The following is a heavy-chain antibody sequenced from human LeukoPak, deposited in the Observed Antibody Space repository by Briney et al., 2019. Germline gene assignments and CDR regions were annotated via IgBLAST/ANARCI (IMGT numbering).Heavy chain of an antibody. CDR2: ISSGSTI. V-gene: IGHV3-11*04. J-gene: IGHJ6*03. D-gene: IGHD2-2*01. Sequence: PGGSLRLSCAASGFTFSDYYMSWIRQAPGRGLEWLSYISSGSTIYYADSVKGRFTISRDNAKNSLYLQMNSLRAEDTAVYYCARDGSHYCISTSCSSGYYYYSMDVWGRGTTVTVSS. CDR3: ARDGSHYCISTSCSSGYYYYSMDV. CDR1: GFTFSDYY.